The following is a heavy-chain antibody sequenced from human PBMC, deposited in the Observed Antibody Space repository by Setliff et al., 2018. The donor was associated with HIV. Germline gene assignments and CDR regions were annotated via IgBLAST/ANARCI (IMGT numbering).Heavy chain of an antibody. V-gene: IGHV4-61*02. CDR2: LHSSGDA. J-gene: IGHJ1*01. D-gene: IGHD3-10*02. CDR3: ARESPSMSLDA. Sequence: PSETLSLTCSVSGGSVSSSSYYWTWIRQPAGKGLEWIGRLHSSGDAYYGPSLKSRVAMSLDTSKNQFSLRLNSVTAADTAVYYCARESPSMSLDAWGQGTLVTV. CDR1: GGSVSSSSYY.